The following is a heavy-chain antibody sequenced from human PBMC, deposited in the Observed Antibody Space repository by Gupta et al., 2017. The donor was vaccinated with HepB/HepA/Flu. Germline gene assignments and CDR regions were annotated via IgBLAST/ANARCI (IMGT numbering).Heavy chain of an antibody. J-gene: IGHJ4*02. CDR1: GFTFSSYG. CDR3: AKWSFPDYYGSGSFDY. Sequence: QVQLVESGGGVVQPGRSLRLSCAASGFTFSSYGMHWVRQAPGKGLEWVAVISYDGSNKYYADSVKGRFTISRDNSKNTLYLQMNSLRAEDTAVYYCAKWSFPDYYGSGSFDYWGQGTLVTASS. V-gene: IGHV3-30*18. D-gene: IGHD3-10*01. CDR2: ISYDGSNK.